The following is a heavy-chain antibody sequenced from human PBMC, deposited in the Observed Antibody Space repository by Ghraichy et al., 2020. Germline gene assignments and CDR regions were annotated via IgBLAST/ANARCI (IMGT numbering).Heavy chain of an antibody. CDR2: IYSGGTT. CDR3: ARGNWYFDL. J-gene: IGHJ2*01. Sequence: ESQNISCAASGFTVSGYYMSWVRQAPGKGLEWVSVIYSGGTTYYADSVKGRFTISRDNSKNTLYLQMNTLRAEDTAVYYCARGNWYFDLWGRGTLVTVSS. D-gene: IGHD1-1*01. CDR1: GFTVSGYY. V-gene: IGHV3-53*01.